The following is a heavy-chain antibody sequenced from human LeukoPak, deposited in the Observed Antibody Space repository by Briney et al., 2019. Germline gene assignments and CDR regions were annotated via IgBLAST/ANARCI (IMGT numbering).Heavy chain of an antibody. J-gene: IGHJ6*03. Sequence: GGSLRLSCAASGFTFSSYAMHWVRQAPGKGLEWVAVISYDGSNKYYADSVKGRFTISRDNSKNTLYLQMNSLRAEDTAVYYCARSYRYYYYMDVWGKGTTVTVSS. CDR2: ISYDGSNK. V-gene: IGHV3-30*04. CDR3: ARSYRYYYYMDV. CDR1: GFTFSSYA. D-gene: IGHD3-10*01.